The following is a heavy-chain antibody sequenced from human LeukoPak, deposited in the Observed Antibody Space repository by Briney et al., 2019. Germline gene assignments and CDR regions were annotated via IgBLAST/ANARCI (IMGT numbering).Heavy chain of an antibody. CDR2: IKQDGSEK. J-gene: IGHJ3*02. Sequence: GGSLRLSCAASGFTFSSYWMSWVRQAPGKGLEWVANIKQDGSEKYYVDSVKGRFTISRDNAKNSLYLQMNSLRAEDTAVYYCARERPYYDYVWGSYPKSDAFDIWGQGTMVTVSS. CDR3: ARERPYYDYVWGSYPKSDAFDI. CDR1: GFTFSSYW. D-gene: IGHD3-16*01. V-gene: IGHV3-7*01.